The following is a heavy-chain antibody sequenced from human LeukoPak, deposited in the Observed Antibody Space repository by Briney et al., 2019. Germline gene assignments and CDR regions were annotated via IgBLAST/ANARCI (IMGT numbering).Heavy chain of an antibody. CDR2: ISWNSGSI. CDR3: AKDGGNYDILTGYERDSWFDP. J-gene: IGHJ5*02. D-gene: IGHD3-9*01. Sequence: GRSLRLSCAASGFTFDDYAMHWVRQAPGKGLEWVSGISWNSGSIGYADSVKGRFTISRDNAKNSLYLQMNSLRAEDTALYYCAKDGGNYDILTGYERDSWFDPWGQGTQVTVSS. V-gene: IGHV3-9*01. CDR1: GFTFDDYA.